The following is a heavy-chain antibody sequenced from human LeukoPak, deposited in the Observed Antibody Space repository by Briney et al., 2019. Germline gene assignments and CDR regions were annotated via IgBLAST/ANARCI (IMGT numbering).Heavy chain of an antibody. Sequence: KPSETLSLTCAVYGGSFSGYYWSWIRQPPGKGLEWIGEINHSGSTNYNPSLKSRVTISVDTSKNQFSLKLSSVTAADTAVYYCARGLNGSGRYTRGYYYYYMDVWGKGTTVTVSS. CDR1: GGSFSGYY. CDR3: ARGLNGSGRYTRGYYYYYMDV. D-gene: IGHD6-19*01. CDR2: INHSGST. J-gene: IGHJ6*03. V-gene: IGHV4-34*01.